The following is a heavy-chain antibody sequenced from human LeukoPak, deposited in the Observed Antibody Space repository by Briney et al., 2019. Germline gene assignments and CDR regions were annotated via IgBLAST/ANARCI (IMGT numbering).Heavy chain of an antibody. CDR3: ARHGVGRYDILTGYYADY. J-gene: IGHJ4*02. CDR1: GYSFTSYW. V-gene: IGHV5-51*01. Sequence: GESLRISCKGSGYSFTSYWIGWVRQMPGKGLEWIGIIYPGDSDTRYSPSFQGQVTISADKSISTAYLQWSSLKASDTAMYYCARHGVGRYDILTGYYADYWGQGTLVTVSS. D-gene: IGHD3-9*01. CDR2: IYPGDSDT.